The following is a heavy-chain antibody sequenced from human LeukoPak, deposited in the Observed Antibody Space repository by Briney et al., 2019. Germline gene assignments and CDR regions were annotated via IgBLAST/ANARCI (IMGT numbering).Heavy chain of an antibody. D-gene: IGHD3-16*01. V-gene: IGHV3-74*01. CDR1: GFTFSNFW. CDR2: IYGDGSFT. J-gene: IGHJ6*02. Sequence: GGSLRLSCAASGFTFSNFWMHWVRQAPGKGLVWVALIYGDGSFTRYADSVKGRFTISRDNAKNTVYLQMSNLRAEDTAVYFCARGGGLDVWGQGATVTVSS. CDR3: ARGGGLDV.